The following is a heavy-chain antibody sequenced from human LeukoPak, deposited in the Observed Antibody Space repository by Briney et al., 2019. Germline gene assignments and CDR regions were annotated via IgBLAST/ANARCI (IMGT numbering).Heavy chain of an antibody. D-gene: IGHD3-9*01. CDR3: ARQKEGILTADAFDI. V-gene: IGHV4-59*08. J-gene: IGHJ3*02. CDR2: IYYSGST. Sequence: SETLSLTCTVSGGSISSYYWSWIRQPPGKGLEWIGYIYYSGSTNYNPSLKSRVTISVDTSKNQFSLKLSSVTAADTAVYYCARQKEGILTADAFDIWGQGTMVTVSS. CDR1: GGSISSYY.